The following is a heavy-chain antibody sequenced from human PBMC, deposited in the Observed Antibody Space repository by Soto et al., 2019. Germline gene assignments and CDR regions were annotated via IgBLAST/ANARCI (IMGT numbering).Heavy chain of an antibody. CDR1: GFTFSSYG. V-gene: IGHV3-30*18. J-gene: IGHJ4*02. CDR2: ISYDGSDK. D-gene: IGHD6-13*01. Sequence: QVQLVESGGGVVQPGRSLRLSCAASGFTFSSYGFHWVRQAPGKGLEWVALISYDGSDKYYADSVKGRFTIARDNFKNTLYLQMNSLRAEDTAVYYCANVGSGWYGIYWGQGTLVTVSS. CDR3: ANVGSGWYGIY.